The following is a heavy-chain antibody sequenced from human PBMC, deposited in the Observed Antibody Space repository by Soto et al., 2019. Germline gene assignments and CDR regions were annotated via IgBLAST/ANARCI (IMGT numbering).Heavy chain of an antibody. J-gene: IGHJ4*02. D-gene: IGHD2-2*02. CDR2: INAGNGKT. V-gene: IGHV1-3*01. CDR1: GYTFTTYA. Sequence: ASVKVSCKASGYTFTTYAIHWVRQAPGQRLEWMGWINAGNGKTKYSQKFQDRVTITRDTSATTAYMELSSLTSEDTAVYYCARDGDDCSTTSCYMIDYWGQGTLVTVSS. CDR3: ARDGDDCSTTSCYMIDY.